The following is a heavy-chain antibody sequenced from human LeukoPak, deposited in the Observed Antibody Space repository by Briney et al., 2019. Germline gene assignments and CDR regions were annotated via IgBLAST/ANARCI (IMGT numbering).Heavy chain of an antibody. CDR2: ISGSGGST. CDR3: ARDDSGDFWSGYSGMRAFDI. V-gene: IGHV3-23*01. Sequence: GGSLRLSCAASGFTFSSYAMSWVRQAPGKGLEWVSAISGSGGSTYYADSVKGRFTISRDNSKNTLYLQMNSLRAEDTAVYYCARDDSGDFWSGYSGMRAFDIWGQGTMVTVSS. D-gene: IGHD3-3*01. CDR1: GFTFSSYA. J-gene: IGHJ3*02.